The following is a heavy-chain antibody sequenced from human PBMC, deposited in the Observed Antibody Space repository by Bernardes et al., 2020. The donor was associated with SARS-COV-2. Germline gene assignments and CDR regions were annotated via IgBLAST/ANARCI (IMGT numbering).Heavy chain of an antibody. D-gene: IGHD6-19*01. CDR2: ISSSSSYI. V-gene: IGHV3-21*01. CDR1: GFTFRSSS. J-gene: IGHJ6*03. CDR3: ARDSGYSSGWRYYYYYMDV. Sequence: GGSLISSCAASGFTFRSSSMNWVRQAPGKGLEWVSSISSSSSYIYYADSVKGRFTISRDNAKNSLYLQMNSLRAEDTAVYYCARDSGYSSGWRYYYYYMDVWGKGTTVTVSS.